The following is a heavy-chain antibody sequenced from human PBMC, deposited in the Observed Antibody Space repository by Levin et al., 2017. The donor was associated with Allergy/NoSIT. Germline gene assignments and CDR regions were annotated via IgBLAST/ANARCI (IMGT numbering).Heavy chain of an antibody. Sequence: GESLKISCKASGYTFTSYAMNWVRQAPGQGLEWMGWINTNTGNPTYAQGFTGRFVFSLDTSVSTAYLQISSLKAEDTAVYYCARVSSTSSNYYYYYMDVWGKGTTVTVSS. J-gene: IGHJ6*03. CDR2: INTNTGNP. CDR1: GYTFTSYA. V-gene: IGHV7-4-1*02. CDR3: ARVSSTSSNYYYYYMDV. D-gene: IGHD2-2*01.